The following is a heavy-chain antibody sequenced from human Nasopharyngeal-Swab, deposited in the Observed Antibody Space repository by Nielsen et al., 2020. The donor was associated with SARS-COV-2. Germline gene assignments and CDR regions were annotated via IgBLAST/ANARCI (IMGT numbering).Heavy chain of an antibody. CDR1: GYTFTSYG. CDR2: ISAYNGNT. D-gene: IGHD6-6*01. CDR3: ARDHGSSSLNYYYYYYMDV. Sequence: ASVKVSCKASGYTFTSYGISWVRQAPGQGLEWMGWISAYNGNTNYAQKLQGRVTMTTDTSTSTAYTELRSLRSDDTAVYYCARDHGSSSLNYYYYYYMDVWGKGTTVTVSS. V-gene: IGHV1-18*01. J-gene: IGHJ6*03.